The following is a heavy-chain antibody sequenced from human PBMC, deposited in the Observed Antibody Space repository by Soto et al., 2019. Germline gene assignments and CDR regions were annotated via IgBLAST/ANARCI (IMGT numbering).Heavy chain of an antibody. CDR3: AREDSIIIPAVSDF. CDR1: GFAFNNYG. CDR2: ISKSDYT. Sequence: GSLRLSCTVSGFAFNNYGINWVRQAPGKGLEWVSSISKSDYTYYSDSVKGRFAISRDNAKSSVSLQMNTLRVEDTAVYYCAREDSIIIPAVSDFWGQGTLVTVSS. J-gene: IGHJ4*02. D-gene: IGHD2-2*01. V-gene: IGHV3-21*01.